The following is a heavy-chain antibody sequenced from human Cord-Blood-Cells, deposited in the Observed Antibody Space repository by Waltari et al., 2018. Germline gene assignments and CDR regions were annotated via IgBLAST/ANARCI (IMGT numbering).Heavy chain of an antibody. CDR3: VRDDSQPFDY. CDR1: GFTFSSYE. V-gene: IGHV3-48*03. CDR2: ISSSGSTI. Sequence: EVQLVESGGGLVQPGGSLRLSCSASGFTFSSYEMNWVRQAPGKGLEWVSNISSSGSTIYYADSVKGRFTISRDNAKNSLYLQMNSLRAEDTAVYYCVRDDSQPFDYWGQGTLVTVSS. J-gene: IGHJ4*02. D-gene: IGHD2-2*01.